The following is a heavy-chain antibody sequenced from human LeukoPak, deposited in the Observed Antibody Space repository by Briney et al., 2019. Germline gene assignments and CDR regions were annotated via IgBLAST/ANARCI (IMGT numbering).Heavy chain of an antibody. CDR3: VKVGYDYVEVAYFDF. CDR1: GFSFNNYA. V-gene: IGHV3-23*01. J-gene: IGHJ4*02. CDR2: IIASSGST. D-gene: IGHD5-12*01. Sequence: GGSLRLSCAASGFSFNNYAMSGVRQAPGKGLEWVSIIIASSGSTFYADSVKGRFTISRDNSKNTLYLQMNSLRVEDTAVYYCVKVGYDYVEVAYFDFWGQGTLVTVSS.